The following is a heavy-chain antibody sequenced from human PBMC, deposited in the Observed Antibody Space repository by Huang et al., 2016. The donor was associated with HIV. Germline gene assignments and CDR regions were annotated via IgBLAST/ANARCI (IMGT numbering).Heavy chain of an antibody. CDR3: AKGGSAAAVLDF. J-gene: IGHJ4*02. CDR2: ISYDAKTK. CDR1: GFTFSSYG. Sequence: QVQLVESGGGVVQPGRSLRISCAASGFTFSSYGMHWVRQAPGKGLGWVAVISYDAKTKYYADSVNGRFSISRDNSKTTVYLQLNSLRLEDTAVYYCAKGGSAAAVLDFWGQGTLVTVSS. V-gene: IGHV3-30*18. D-gene: IGHD6-13*01.